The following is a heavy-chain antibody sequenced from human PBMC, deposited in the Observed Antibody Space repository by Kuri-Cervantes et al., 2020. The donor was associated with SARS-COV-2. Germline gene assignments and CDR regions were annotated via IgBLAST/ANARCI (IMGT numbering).Heavy chain of an antibody. V-gene: IGHV4-34*01. CDR1: GGSFSGYY. Sequence: SQTLSLTCAVYGGSFSGYYWSWIRQPPGKGLEWIGEINHSGSTNYNPSLKSRVTISVDTSKNQFSLKLSSVTAADTAVYYCARGRTSGSWGQGTLVTVSS. D-gene: IGHD6-25*01. J-gene: IGHJ4*02. CDR2: INHSGST. CDR3: ARGRTSGS.